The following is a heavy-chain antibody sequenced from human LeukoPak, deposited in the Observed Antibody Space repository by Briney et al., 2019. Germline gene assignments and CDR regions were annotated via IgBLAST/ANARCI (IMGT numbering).Heavy chain of an antibody. J-gene: IGHJ5*02. Sequence: NPSQTLSLTCTVSGGSISSGDYYWSWIRQPPGKGLEWIGYIYYSGSTYYNPSLKSRVTISVDTSKNQFSLKLSSVTAADTAVYYCARTENYIPEGLFDPWGQGTLVTVSS. D-gene: IGHD5-24*01. CDR2: IYYSGST. V-gene: IGHV4-30-4*01. CDR1: GGSISSGDYY. CDR3: ARTENYIPEGLFDP.